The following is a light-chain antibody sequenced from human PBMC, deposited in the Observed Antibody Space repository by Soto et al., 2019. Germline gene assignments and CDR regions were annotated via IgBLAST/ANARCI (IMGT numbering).Light chain of an antibody. CDR1: SGHSSYA. Sequence: QSVLTQSPSASASLGASVKLTCTLSSGHSSYAIAWHQQQPEKGPRYLMKLNSDGSHSKGDGIPDRFSGSSSVAERYLTISSLQSEDEADYYCQTWGTGPNWVFGGGTKVTVL. V-gene: IGLV4-69*01. J-gene: IGLJ3*02. CDR2: LNSDGSH. CDR3: QTWGTGPNWV.